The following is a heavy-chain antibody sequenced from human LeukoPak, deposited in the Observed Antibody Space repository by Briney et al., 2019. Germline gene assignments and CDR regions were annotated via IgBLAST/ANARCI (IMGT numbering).Heavy chain of an antibody. CDR2: IYSFGMT. Sequence: SETLSLTCTVTGDSIQNYYWSWIRQPAGRGLEWIGRIYSFGMTDYNPSLTSRVTMSVDTSKSQFSLTLRSVTSADTAMYYCARDRAGDDSVVRLDYWGQGTLVTVSS. CDR1: GDSIQNYY. CDR3: ARDRAGDDSVVRLDY. J-gene: IGHJ4*02. V-gene: IGHV4-4*07. D-gene: IGHD2-15*01.